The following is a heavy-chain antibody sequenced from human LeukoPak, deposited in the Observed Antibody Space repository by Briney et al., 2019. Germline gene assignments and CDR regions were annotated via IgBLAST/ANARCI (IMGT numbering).Heavy chain of an antibody. D-gene: IGHD1-14*01. CDR1: GYIFTHYY. CDR3: ARSSRTSSSNQFDP. CDR2: INPNSGGT. Sequence: ASVKVSCKTSGYIFTHYYLHWVRQAPGQGLEGMGWINPNSGGTDYPQKFQGRVTMTRDTSISTAYMEPSRLTSDDTAVYFCARSSRTSSSNQFDPWGQGTLVTVSS. J-gene: IGHJ5*02. V-gene: IGHV1-2*02.